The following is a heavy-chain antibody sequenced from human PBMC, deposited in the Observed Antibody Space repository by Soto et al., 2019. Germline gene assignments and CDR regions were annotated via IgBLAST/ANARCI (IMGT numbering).Heavy chain of an antibody. V-gene: IGHV5-10-1*01. J-gene: IGHJ6*02. CDR3: ARHTPITMVRGVMYGMDV. CDR2: IDPSDSYT. D-gene: IGHD3-10*01. Sequence: GESLKISCKGSGDSVTSYWIRWVRQMPGKGLEWMGRIDPSDSYTNCSPSFQGHVTISADKSISTAYLQWSSLKASDTAMYYCARHTPITMVRGVMYGMDVWGQGTTVTVSS. CDR1: GDSVTSYW.